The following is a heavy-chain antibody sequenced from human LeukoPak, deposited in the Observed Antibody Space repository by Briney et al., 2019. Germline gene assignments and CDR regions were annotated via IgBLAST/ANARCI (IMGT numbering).Heavy chain of an antibody. Sequence: GGSLRLSCAASGFTFSGYWMSWVRQAPGTGLEWLANIKSDGSEKYYVDSVKGRFTISRDNAENSLYLQMNSLRPEDTAVYYCARISRYGLDYWGQGTLVTVSS. D-gene: IGHD3-16*01. J-gene: IGHJ4*02. CDR3: ARISRYGLDY. CDR2: IKSDGSEK. V-gene: IGHV3-7*04. CDR1: GFTFSGYW.